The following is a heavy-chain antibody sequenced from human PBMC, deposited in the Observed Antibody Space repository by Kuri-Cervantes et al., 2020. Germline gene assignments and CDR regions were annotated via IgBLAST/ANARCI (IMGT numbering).Heavy chain of an antibody. Sequence: GSLRLSCTVSGGSVSSYYWSWIRQPPGKGLEWIGYIYYTGSTKYNPSLKSRVTISGDTSRNQFSLKLNSVTAADTAVYYCARALSLGWYYFDYWGQGTLVTVSS. V-gene: IGHV4-59*02. CDR3: ARALSLGWYYFDY. J-gene: IGHJ4*02. CDR1: GGSVSSYY. D-gene: IGHD2-15*01. CDR2: IYYTGST.